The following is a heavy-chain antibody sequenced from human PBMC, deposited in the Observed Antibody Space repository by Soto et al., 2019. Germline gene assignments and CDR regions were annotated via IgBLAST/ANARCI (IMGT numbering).Heavy chain of an antibody. CDR3: AREYSSSSDHFDY. D-gene: IGHD6-6*01. Sequence: ASVKVSCKASGYTFTGYYMHWVRQAPGQGLEWMGWINPNSGGTNYAQKFQGRVTMTRDTSISTAYMELSRLRSDDTAVYYCAREYSSSSDHFDYWGQGTLVTVS. CDR2: INPNSGGT. CDR1: GYTFTGYY. J-gene: IGHJ4*02. V-gene: IGHV1-2*02.